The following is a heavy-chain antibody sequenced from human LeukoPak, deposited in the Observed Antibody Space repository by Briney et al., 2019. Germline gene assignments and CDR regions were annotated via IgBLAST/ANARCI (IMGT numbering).Heavy chain of an antibody. D-gene: IGHD1-26*01. V-gene: IGHV1-69*04. Sequence: SVKVSCKASGGTFSSYAISWVRQAPGQGLEWMGRIIPIFGIANYAQKFQGRVTITADKSTSTAYMELSSLRSEDTAVYYCARDECELLGDYYFDYWGQGTLVTVSS. CDR3: ARDECELLGDYYFDY. CDR2: IIPIFGIA. J-gene: IGHJ4*02. CDR1: GGTFSSYA.